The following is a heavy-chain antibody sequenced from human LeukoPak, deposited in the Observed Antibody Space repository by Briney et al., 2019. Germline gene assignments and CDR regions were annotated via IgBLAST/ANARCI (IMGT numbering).Heavy chain of an antibody. CDR3: ARGGYYYDSSGYWGAFDI. CDR1: GGSISSYH. V-gene: IGHV4-59*01. CDR2: IYSSGST. J-gene: IGHJ3*02. Sequence: PSETLSLTCTVSGGSISSYHWSWIRQPPGKGLQWIGFIYSSGSTNFNPSLKSRVTISVDTSKNQFSLKLSSVTAADTAVYYCARGGYYYDSSGYWGAFDIWGQGTMVTVSS. D-gene: IGHD3-22*01.